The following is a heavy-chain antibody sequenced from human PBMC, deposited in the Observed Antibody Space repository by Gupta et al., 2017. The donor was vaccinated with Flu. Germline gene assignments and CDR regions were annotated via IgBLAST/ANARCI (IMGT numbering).Heavy chain of an antibody. D-gene: IGHD3-10*01. V-gene: IGHV3-7*01. CDR2: IKQDGSDK. Sequence: WVRQAPGKGLEWVANIKQDGSDKYYMDSVKGRFTISRDNAKSSLYLQMNSLRVEDTAVYYCARDPSFGAYDIWGQGTMVTVSS. CDR3: ARDPSFGAYDI. J-gene: IGHJ3*02.